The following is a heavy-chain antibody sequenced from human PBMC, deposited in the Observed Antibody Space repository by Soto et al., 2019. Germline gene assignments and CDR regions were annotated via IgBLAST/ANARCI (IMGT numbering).Heavy chain of an antibody. CDR3: ARAGYSYGTGYYFDY. D-gene: IGHD5-18*01. CDR2: IYYSGTT. CDR1: GYSISSSNW. J-gene: IGHJ4*02. V-gene: IGHV4-28*03. Sequence: SETLSLTCAVPGYSISSSNWWGWIRQPPGKGLEWIGYIYYSGTTYYNPSLKSRVTMSVDTSKNQFSLKLTSVTAVDTAVYFCARAGYSYGTGYYFDYWGQGTLVT.